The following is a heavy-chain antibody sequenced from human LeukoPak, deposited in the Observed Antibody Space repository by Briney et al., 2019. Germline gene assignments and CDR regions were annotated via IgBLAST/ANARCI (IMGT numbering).Heavy chain of an antibody. J-gene: IGHJ3*02. CDR2: IYSSGST. Sequence: SETLSLTCTVSGGSINNYYWSWIRQPAGKGLEWIGRIYSSGSTNYNPSLKSRVAMSIGTSRNHFSLKLASVTAADTAIYYCARSFDTHAFDIWGQGTVVTVSS. V-gene: IGHV4-4*07. CDR3: ARSFDTHAFDI. CDR1: GGSINNYY.